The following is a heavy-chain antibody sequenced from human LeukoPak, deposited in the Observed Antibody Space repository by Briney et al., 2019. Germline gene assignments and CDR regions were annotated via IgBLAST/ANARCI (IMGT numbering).Heavy chain of an antibody. CDR1: GGSFSGYY. V-gene: IGHV4-34*01. D-gene: IGHD5-18*01. CDR2: INHSGST. J-gene: IGHJ4*02. CDR3: ARSWIRYFDY. Sequence: SETLSLTCAVYGGSFSGYYWSWIRQPPGKGLEWIGEINHSGSTNYNPSLKSRVTISVDTSKNQFSLKLSSVTAADTAVYYCARSWIRYFDYWGQGTLVTVPS.